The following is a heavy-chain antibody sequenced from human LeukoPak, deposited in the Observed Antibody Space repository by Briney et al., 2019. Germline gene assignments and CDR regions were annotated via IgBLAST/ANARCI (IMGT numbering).Heavy chain of an antibody. D-gene: IGHD3-10*01. Sequence: GASLKVSCKASGGTFSSYAISWVRQAPGQGLEWMGRIIPIPGKANYAQKFQGRVTITADKSTSTAYMELSSLRSEDTAVYYCASSRSGGFGELSQYYYGMDVWGQGTTVTVSS. V-gene: IGHV1-69*04. CDR3: ASSRSGGFGELSQYYYGMDV. CDR1: GGTFSSYA. CDR2: IIPIPGKA. J-gene: IGHJ6*02.